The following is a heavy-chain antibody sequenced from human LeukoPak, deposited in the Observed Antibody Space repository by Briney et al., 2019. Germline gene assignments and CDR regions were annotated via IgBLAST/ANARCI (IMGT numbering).Heavy chain of an antibody. CDR3: ATGGGYYYSH. V-gene: IGHV3-33*01. CDR1: GFPFGSHG. CDR2: AYGDGNSK. D-gene: IGHD1-26*01. J-gene: IGHJ4*02. Sequence: GGSLRLSCTTSGFPFGSHGVHWVRQAPGMGLEWVAVAYGDGNSKYYADSVKGRFTISKDNSKNTLYLEMSSLRAEDTAVYYCATGGGYYYSHWGQGTLVTVSS.